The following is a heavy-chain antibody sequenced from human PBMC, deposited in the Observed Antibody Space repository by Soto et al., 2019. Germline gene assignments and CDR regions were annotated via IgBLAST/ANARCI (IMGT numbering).Heavy chain of an antibody. CDR3: ASRYCSGGSCYSPVNWFDP. J-gene: IGHJ5*02. CDR1: GFTFSSYS. Sequence: GGSLRLSCAASGFTFSSYSMNWVRQAPGKGLDWVSSISSSSSYIYYADSVKGRFTISRDNAKNSLYLQMNSLRAEDTTVYYCASRYCSGGSCYSPVNWFDPWGQGTLVTVSS. V-gene: IGHV3-21*01. CDR2: ISSSSSYI. D-gene: IGHD2-15*01.